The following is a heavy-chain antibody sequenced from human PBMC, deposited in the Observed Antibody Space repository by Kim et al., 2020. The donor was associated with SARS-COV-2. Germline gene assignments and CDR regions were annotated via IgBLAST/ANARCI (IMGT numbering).Heavy chain of an antibody. Sequence: SETLSLTCTVSGGSISSYYWSWIRQPPGKGLEWIGYIYYSGSTNYNPSLKSRVTISVDTSKNQFSLKLSSVTAADTAVYYCARVETTVTPDYYYYMDVWGKGTTVTVSS. V-gene: IGHV4-59*01. D-gene: IGHD4-17*01. J-gene: IGHJ6*03. CDR3: ARVETTVTPDYYYYMDV. CDR2: IYYSGST. CDR1: GGSISSYY.